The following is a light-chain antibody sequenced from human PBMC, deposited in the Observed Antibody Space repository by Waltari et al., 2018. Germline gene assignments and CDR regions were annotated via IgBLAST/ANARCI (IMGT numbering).Light chain of an antibody. Sequence: QSALTQPASVSGSPGQSVTIFCAGTSNDVGGYNSVSWYQKHPGQAPRVIIYDVRDRPSGVSDRFSGSKSGNTASLTISGLQAEDEADYYCSSQSSNDVVLFGGGTKLTVL. CDR2: DVR. V-gene: IGLV2-14*01. J-gene: IGLJ2*01. CDR1: SNDVGGYNS. CDR3: SSQSSNDVVL.